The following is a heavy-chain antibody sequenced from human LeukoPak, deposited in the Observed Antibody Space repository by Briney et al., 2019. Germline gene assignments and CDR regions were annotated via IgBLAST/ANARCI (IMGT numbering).Heavy chain of an antibody. Sequence: PSQTLSLTCTVSGGSISSGSYYWSWIRQPPGKGLEWIVCIYYSGSTNYNPSLKSRVTISVDTSKNQFFLKLSSVTAADTAVYYCARAARVYYYGSGQVGWFDPWGQGTLVTVSS. V-gene: IGHV4-61*01. CDR1: GGSISSGSYY. CDR2: IYYSGST. J-gene: IGHJ5*02. CDR3: ARAARVYYYGSGQVGWFDP. D-gene: IGHD3-10*01.